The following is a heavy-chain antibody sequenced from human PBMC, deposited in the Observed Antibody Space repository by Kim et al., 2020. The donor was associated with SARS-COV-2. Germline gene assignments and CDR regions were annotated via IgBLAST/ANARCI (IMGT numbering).Heavy chain of an antibody. J-gene: IGHJ4*02. Sequence: SVKVSCKASGGTFSSYAISWVRQAPGQGLEWMGRIIPILGIANYAQKFQGRVTITADKSTSTAYMELSSLRSEDTAVYYCARDQAAAEYFDYWGQGTLVTVSS. CDR1: GGTFSSYA. CDR3: ARDQAAAEYFDY. D-gene: IGHD6-13*01. V-gene: IGHV1-69*04. CDR2: IIPILGIA.